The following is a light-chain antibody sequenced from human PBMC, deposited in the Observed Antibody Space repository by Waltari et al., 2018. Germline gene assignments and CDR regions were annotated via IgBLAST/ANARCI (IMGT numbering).Light chain of an antibody. CDR2: WPA. CDR1: QSVLYSSNNKNY. V-gene: IGKV4-1*01. CDR3: QQYFSTPYT. J-gene: IGKJ2*01. Sequence: DIVMTQSPDSLAVSLGERATINCKSSQSVLYSSNNKNYLAWYQQQPGQPPKRVIYWPATRESGVPDRFSGSGSGTDFTLTISSLQAEDVAVYYCQQYFSTPYTFGQGTKVEIK.